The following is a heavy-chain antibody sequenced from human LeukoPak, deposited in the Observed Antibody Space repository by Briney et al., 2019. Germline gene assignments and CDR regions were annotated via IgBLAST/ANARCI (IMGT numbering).Heavy chain of an antibody. Sequence: SETLSLTCTVSGGSISSYYWSWIRQPPGKGLEWIGHIYYSGSTNYNPSLKSRVTISIDTSKNQFSLRLSSVTAADTAVCYCARGAAGYSYGWGQGTLVTVSS. D-gene: IGHD5-18*01. CDR3: ARGAAGYSYG. CDR2: IYYSGST. J-gene: IGHJ4*02. CDR1: GGSISSYY. V-gene: IGHV4-59*01.